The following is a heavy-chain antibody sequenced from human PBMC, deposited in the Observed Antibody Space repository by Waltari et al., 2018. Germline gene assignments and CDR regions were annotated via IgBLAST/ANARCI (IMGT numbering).Heavy chain of an antibody. D-gene: IGHD3-10*01. CDR1: GFTVSSNY. CDR2: IYSGGST. V-gene: IGHV3-53*01. J-gene: IGHJ6*02. Sequence: EVQLVESGGGLIQPGGSLRLSCAASGFTVSSNYMSWVRQAPGRGMEWVSVIYSGGSTYYADSVKGRFIISRDNSKNTLYLQMNSLRAEDTAVYYCASAAQLPSMVRYYYGMDVWGQGTTVTVSS. CDR3: ASAAQLPSMVRYYYGMDV.